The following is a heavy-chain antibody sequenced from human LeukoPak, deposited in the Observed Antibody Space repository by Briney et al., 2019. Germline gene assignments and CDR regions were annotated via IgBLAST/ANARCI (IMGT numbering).Heavy chain of an antibody. CDR2: ISSSSSYI. D-gene: IGHD3-16*02. CDR3: ARDLYDYVWGSYRLNSDFDY. CDR1: GFTFSSYS. J-gene: IGHJ4*02. Sequence: PGGSLRLSCAASGFTFSSYSMNWVRQAPGKGLEWVSSISSSSSYIYYADSVKGRFTISRDNTKNSLYLQMNSLRAEDTAVYYSARDLYDYVWGSYRLNSDFDYWGQGTLVTVSS. V-gene: IGHV3-21*01.